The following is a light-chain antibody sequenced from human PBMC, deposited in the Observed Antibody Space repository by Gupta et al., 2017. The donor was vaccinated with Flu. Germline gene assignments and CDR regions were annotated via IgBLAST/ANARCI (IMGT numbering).Light chain of an antibody. V-gene: IGKV4-1*01. CDR2: WAS. CDR3: QQDESTQIT. J-gene: IGKJ4*02. CDR1: QSVLYSSNNKNY. Sequence: DIVMTQSPDSLAVSLGERATINCKSSQSVLYSSNNKNYLAWYQQKPGQPPKLLIYWASTRESGVPDRLSGSGSGTDFALTISSLQAEDVAVYYCQQDESTQITFGGGTKVEIK.